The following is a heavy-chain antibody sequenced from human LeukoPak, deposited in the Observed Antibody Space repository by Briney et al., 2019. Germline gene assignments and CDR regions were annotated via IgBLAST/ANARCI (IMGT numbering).Heavy chain of an antibody. Sequence: GGSLRLSCAASGFTFSSYSMNWVRQAPGKGLEWVSSISSSSSYIYYADSVKGRFTISRDNAKNSLYLQMNSLRAEDTAVYYCARGGYSYGKGDYWGQGTLVTVSS. CDR2: ISSSSSYI. V-gene: IGHV3-21*01. J-gene: IGHJ4*02. CDR1: GFTFSSYS. D-gene: IGHD5-18*01. CDR3: ARGGYSYGKGDY.